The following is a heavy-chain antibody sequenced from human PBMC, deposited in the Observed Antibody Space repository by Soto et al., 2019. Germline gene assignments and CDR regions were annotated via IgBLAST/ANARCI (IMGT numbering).Heavy chain of an antibody. Sequence: GGSLRLSCAASGFSFSDHYMTWIRQAPGKGLEWVSYISNSGGVIYYADSVEGRFTISRDNAKDSLFLQMDSLRAEDTAVYYCARGRAYYYYMDVWGKGTTVTVSS. CDR2: ISNSGGVI. CDR1: GFSFSDHY. V-gene: IGHV3-11*01. CDR3: ARGRAYYYYMDV. J-gene: IGHJ6*03.